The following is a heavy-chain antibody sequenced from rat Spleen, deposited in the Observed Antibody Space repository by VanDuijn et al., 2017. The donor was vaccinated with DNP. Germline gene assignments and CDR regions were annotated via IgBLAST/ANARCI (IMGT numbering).Heavy chain of an antibody. CDR3: TTGDCINSDNWFAY. D-gene: IGHD1-10*01. J-gene: IGHJ3*01. CDR1: GYSITSSYR. Sequence: EVQLQESGPGLVKPSQSLSLTCSVTGYSITSSYRWNWIRKFPGNKLEWMGYINSAGSTNYNPSLKSRISITRDTSKNQFFLQVNSVTTEDSATYYCTTGDCINSDNWFAYWGQGTLVTVSS. V-gene: IGHV3-3*01. CDR2: INSAGST.